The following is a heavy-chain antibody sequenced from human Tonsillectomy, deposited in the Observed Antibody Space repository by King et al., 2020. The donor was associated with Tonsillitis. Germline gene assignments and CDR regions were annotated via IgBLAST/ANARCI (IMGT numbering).Heavy chain of an antibody. J-gene: IGHJ5*02. D-gene: IGHD3-10*01. CDR3: AREFVLGDFWETVHFGWFDP. CDR1: GGSVSGGNYY. V-gene: IGHV4-61*01. CDR2: FDNNGGN. Sequence: QLQESGPGLVKPSETLSLTCTVSGGSVSGGNYYWNWILQPPGKGLVGNGYFDNNGGNKYNPSPKSRVTMSIDTSKNQLSLRLTSVTAADTAVYYFAREFVLGDFWETVHFGWFDPGGQGTLVTVSS.